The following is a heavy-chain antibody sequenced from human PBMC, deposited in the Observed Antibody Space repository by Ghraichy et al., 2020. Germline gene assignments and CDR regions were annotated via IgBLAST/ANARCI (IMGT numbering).Heavy chain of an antibody. Sequence: LSLTCVGSGFAFSSYSMNWVRQSPGKGLEWVSYITSSSRTISYADSVKGRFTISRANAHNSLYLQMNSLRDEDTAVYYCARGSTVVRFFYYAGMDVWGQGTTVTVSS. V-gene: IGHV3-48*02. CDR2: ITSSSRTI. J-gene: IGHJ6*02. CDR1: GFAFSSYS. CDR3: ARGSTVVRFFYYAGMDV. D-gene: IGHD4-23*01.